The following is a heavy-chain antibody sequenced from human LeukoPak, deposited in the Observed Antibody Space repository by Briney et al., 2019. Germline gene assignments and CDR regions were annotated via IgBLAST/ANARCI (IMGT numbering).Heavy chain of an antibody. CDR1: GFTFSSYE. J-gene: IGHJ4*02. CDR2: ITGTGFTI. D-gene: IGHD2-15*01. CDR3: TRIYCSGGSCTE. V-gene: IGHV3-48*03. Sequence: GGSLRLSCVASGFTFSSYEMHWVRQAPGKGLEWVSYITGTGFTIYYADSVKGRFTISRDNAKNSLYLQMNSLRAEDTAVYYCTRIYCSGGSCTEWGQGTLVTVSS.